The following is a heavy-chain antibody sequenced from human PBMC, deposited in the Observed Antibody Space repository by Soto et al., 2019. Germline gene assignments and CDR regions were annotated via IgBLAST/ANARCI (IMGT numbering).Heavy chain of an antibody. V-gene: IGHV4-39*01. CDR2: IYYSGST. D-gene: IGHD3-22*01. J-gene: IGHJ4*02. CDR1: GGSISSSSYY. CDR3: ARLSQAAITMIVVTF. Sequence: PSETLSLTCTVSGGSISSSSYYWGWIRQPPGKGLEWIGRIYYSGSTYYNPSLKSRGTISVDTSKNQFSLKMTSVTAADTAVYYCARLSQAAITMIVVTFWGQGTLVTVSS.